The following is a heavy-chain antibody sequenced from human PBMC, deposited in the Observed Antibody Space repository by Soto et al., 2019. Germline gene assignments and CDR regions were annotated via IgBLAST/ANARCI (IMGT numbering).Heavy chain of an antibody. V-gene: IGHV4-59*01. D-gene: IGHD3-3*01. CDR3: ARSRFMFDY. J-gene: IGHJ4*02. CDR2: IYYSGST. CDR1: GGSISSYY. Sequence: SETLSLTCAVSGGSISSYYWSWIRQPPGKGLEWIGYIYYSGSTNYNPSLKSRVTISVDTSKNQFSLKLSSGTAADTAVYYCARSRFMFDYWCQGNLVTVSS.